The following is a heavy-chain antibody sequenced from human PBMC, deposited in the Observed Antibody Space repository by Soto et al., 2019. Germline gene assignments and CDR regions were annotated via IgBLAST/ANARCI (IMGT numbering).Heavy chain of an antibody. CDR2: INHSGST. CDR3: ARGLDTTMATRFDF. D-gene: IGHD5-18*01. J-gene: IGHJ4*02. CDR1: GGSFSGYY. Sequence: PSETLSLTCAVYGGSFSGYYWSWIRQPPGKGLEWIGEINHSGSTNYNPSLKSRVTISVDTSKNQFSLKLTSMTAADTAVYFCARGLDTTMATRFDFWGQGNLVTVSS. V-gene: IGHV4-34*01.